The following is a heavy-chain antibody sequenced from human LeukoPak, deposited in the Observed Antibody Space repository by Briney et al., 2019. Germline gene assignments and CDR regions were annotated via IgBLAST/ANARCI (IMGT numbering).Heavy chain of an antibody. J-gene: IGHJ4*02. Sequence: SGGSLRLSCAASGFTFSSYWMSWVRQAPGKGLEWVANIKQDGSEKYYVDSVKGRFTISRDNSKNTVYLEINSLKAEDTAIYFCARDSGENLYFEHWGPGTRVTVSS. CDR2: IKQDGSEK. D-gene: IGHD2-15*01. V-gene: IGHV3-7*01. CDR1: GFTFSSYW. CDR3: ARDSGENLYFEH.